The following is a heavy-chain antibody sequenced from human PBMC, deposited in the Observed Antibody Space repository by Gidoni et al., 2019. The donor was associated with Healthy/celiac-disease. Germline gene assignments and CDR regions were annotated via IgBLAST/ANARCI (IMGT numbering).Heavy chain of an antibody. D-gene: IGHD2-15*01. CDR1: GFTFSSYS. CDR3: ARERGGSPGDWFDP. J-gene: IGHJ5*02. V-gene: IGHV3-48*04. Sequence: EVQLVESGGGLVQPGGSLRLSCAPSGFTFSSYSMNWVRQAPGKGLEWVSYISSSSSTIYYADSVKGRFTISRDNAKNSLYLQMNSLRAEDTAVYYCARERGGSPGDWFDPWGQGTLVTVSS. CDR2: ISSSSSTI.